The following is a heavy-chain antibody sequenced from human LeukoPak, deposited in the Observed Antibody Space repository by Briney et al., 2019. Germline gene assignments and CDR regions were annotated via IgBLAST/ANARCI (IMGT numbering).Heavy chain of an antibody. CDR1: GFTFSSYG. J-gene: IGHJ3*02. D-gene: IGHD3-16*02. V-gene: IGHV3-33*01. CDR2: IWYDGRNK. CDR3: ARVNRGDAFDI. Sequence: PGRSLRLSCAASGFTFSSYGMHWVRQAPGKGLEWVAVIWYDGRNKFYADSLKGRYTISRDNSKNTLHLQMNSLRAEDTAVYYCARVNRGDAFDIWGQGTLVTVSS.